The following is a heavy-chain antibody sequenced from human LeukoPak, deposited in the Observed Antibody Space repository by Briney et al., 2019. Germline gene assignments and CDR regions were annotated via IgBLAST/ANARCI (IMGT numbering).Heavy chain of an antibody. CDR1: GFTFSSYG. Sequence: GRSLRLSCAASGFTFSSYGMHWVRQAPGKGLEWVAVISYDGSNKYYADSVKGRFTISRDNSKNTLYLQMNSLRAEDTAVYYCAKDRGSGWYMRAYYYGMDVWGQGTTVTVSS. CDR2: ISYDGSNK. J-gene: IGHJ6*02. CDR3: AKDRGSGWYMRAYYYGMDV. D-gene: IGHD6-19*01. V-gene: IGHV3-30*18.